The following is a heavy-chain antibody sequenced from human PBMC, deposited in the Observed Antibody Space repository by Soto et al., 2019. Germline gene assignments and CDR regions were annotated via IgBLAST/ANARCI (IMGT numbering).Heavy chain of an antibody. D-gene: IGHD2-15*01. J-gene: IGHJ5*02. CDR1: GFTFTSSA. V-gene: IGHV1-58*02. Sequence: SVKVSCKASGFTFTSSAMQWVRQARGQRLEWIGWIVVGSGNTNYAQKFQERVTITRDMSTSTAYMELSSLRSEDTAVYYCAAAPQGYCSGGSCLDWFDPWGQGTLVTVSS. CDR2: IVVGSGNT. CDR3: AAAPQGYCSGGSCLDWFDP.